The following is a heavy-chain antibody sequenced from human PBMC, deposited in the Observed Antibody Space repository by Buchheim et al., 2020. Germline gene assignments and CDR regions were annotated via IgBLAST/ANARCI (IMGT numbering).Heavy chain of an antibody. Sequence: QVQLVQSGAEVKKVGASVKVSCKASGYTFTSYGLNWVRQASGQGLEWMGWMNTNNDNTGYAQKFQGRIAMTRNTSISTAYMELSSLTSEDTAVYYRAQLDGSGTYRHLHQWGQGTL. CDR1: GYTFTSYG. V-gene: IGHV1-8*01. J-gene: IGHJ4*02. D-gene: IGHD3-10*01. CDR3: AQLDGSGTYRHLHQ. CDR2: MNTNNDNT.